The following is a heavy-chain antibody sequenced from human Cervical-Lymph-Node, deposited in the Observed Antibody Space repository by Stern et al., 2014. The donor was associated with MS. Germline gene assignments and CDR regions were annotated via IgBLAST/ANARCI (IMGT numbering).Heavy chain of an antibody. CDR2: IYSDGST. D-gene: IGHD1-26*01. V-gene: IGHV4-59*01. J-gene: IGHJ5*01. CDR1: GGSMSSKY. Sequence: QVQLQESGPGLVKPSETVSLTCTVSGGSMSSKYWNWIRQPPGKGLEWIGYIYSDGSTHYNPSLKSRVIISLDTSTTHFSLRLTSVTAADPAVYYCARVTGRGTRQNWFDSWGQGTLVTVSS. CDR3: ARVTGRGTRQNWFDS.